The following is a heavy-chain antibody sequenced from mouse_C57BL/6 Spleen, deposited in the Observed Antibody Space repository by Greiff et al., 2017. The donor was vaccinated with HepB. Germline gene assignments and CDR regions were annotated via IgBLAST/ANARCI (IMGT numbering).Heavy chain of an antibody. CDR1: GYTFTSYW. V-gene: IGHV1-55*01. J-gene: IGHJ3*01. Sequence: QVQLQQPGAELVKPGASVKMSCKASGYTFTSYWITWVKQRPGQGLEWIGEIYPGSGSTNYNEKFKSKATLTVETSSSTAYMQLSSLTSEDSAVYYCARTYYSNPFAYWGQGTLVTVSA. CDR3: ARTYYSNPFAY. CDR2: IYPGSGST. D-gene: IGHD2-5*01.